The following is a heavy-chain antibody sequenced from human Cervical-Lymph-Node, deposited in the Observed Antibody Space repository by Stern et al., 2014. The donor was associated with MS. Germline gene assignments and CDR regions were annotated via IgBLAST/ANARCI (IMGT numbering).Heavy chain of an antibody. V-gene: IGHV3-9*01. CDR3: ASLLTPRYSSSSRSYYYYGMDV. CDR2: ISWNSGSI. CDR1: GFTFDDYA. Sequence: EVQLVESGGGLVQPGRSLRLSCAASGFTFDDYAMHWVRQAPGKGLEWVSGISWNSGSIGYADSVKGRFTISRDNAKNSLYLQMNSLRAEDTALYYCASLLTPRYSSSSRSYYYYGMDVWGQGTTVTVSS. D-gene: IGHD6-6*01. J-gene: IGHJ6*02.